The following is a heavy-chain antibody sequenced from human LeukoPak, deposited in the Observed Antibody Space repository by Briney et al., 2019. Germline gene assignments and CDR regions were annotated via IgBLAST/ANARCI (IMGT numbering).Heavy chain of an antibody. CDR1: GGTFSSYA. Sequence: GASVKVSCKASGGTFSSYAISWVRQAPGQGLEWMGGIIPIFGTANYAQKFQGRVTMTRNTSISTAYMELSSLRSEDTAVYYCARDRSYSSSWYGRSFGGGDGNWFDPWGQGTLVTVSS. V-gene: IGHV1-69*05. CDR2: IIPIFGTA. CDR3: ARDRSYSSSWYGRSFGGGDGNWFDP. D-gene: IGHD6-13*01. J-gene: IGHJ5*02.